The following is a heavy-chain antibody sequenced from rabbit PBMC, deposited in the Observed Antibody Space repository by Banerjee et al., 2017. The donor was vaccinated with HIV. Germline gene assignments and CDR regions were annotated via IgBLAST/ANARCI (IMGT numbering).Heavy chain of an antibody. CDR3: ARVWAL. D-gene: IGHD5-1*01. CDR2: IDTGSGST. CDR1: GFSLSSSYW. J-gene: IGHJ4*01. V-gene: IGHV1S40*01. Sequence: QSLEESGGDLVKPGASLTLTCTASGFSLSSSYWICWVRQAPGEGLEWIGCIDTGSGSTVYATWVNGRFTISKTSSTTVTLQMTTVTAADTATYFCARVWALWGPGTLVTVS.